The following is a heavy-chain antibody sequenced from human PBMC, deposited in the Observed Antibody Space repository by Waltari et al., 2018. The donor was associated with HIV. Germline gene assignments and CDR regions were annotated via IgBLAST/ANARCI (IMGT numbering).Heavy chain of an antibody. CDR3: ARGGSYCGGDCSFDY. J-gene: IGHJ4*02. CDR2: INYSGST. CDR1: GGSISSYY. D-gene: IGHD2-21*02. Sequence: QVQLQESGPGLVKPSETLSLTCTVSGGSISSYYWSWIRQPPGQGLEWIGYINYSGSTNYTPSRKSRVTISVGTSKNQFSRKLSSVTAADTAVYYWARGGSYCGGDCSFDYWGQGTLVTVSS. V-gene: IGHV4-59*01.